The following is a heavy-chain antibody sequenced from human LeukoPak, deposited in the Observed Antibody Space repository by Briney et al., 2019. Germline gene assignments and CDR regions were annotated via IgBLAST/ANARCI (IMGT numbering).Heavy chain of an antibody. CDR1: GFTFSNYW. Sequence: GGSLRLSCAASGFTFSNYWISWVRQAPGKGLEWVSYISSSGSDIYYADSVKGRFTISRDNAKNSLYLHMNSLRAEDTAVYYCARDYGGSSPFDYWGQGTLVTVSS. D-gene: IGHD4-23*01. J-gene: IGHJ4*02. V-gene: IGHV3-21*05. CDR3: ARDYGGSSPFDY. CDR2: ISSSGSDI.